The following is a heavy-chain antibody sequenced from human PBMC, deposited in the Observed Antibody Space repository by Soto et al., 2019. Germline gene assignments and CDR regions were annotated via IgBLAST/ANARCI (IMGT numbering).Heavy chain of an antibody. CDR2: INDYGTTI. CDR3: ARGGLEPFDY. V-gene: IGHV3-74*01. Sequence: EVQLVESGGGLVQSGGSLRLSCAASGFTLGNYWMHWVRQAPGKGLVWVSRINDYGTTINYAESVEGRFIISRDDAKREVSLQMNNLRAEDSAVYYCARGGLEPFDYWGQGALVTVSP. J-gene: IGHJ4*02. D-gene: IGHD1-1*01. CDR1: GFTLGNYW.